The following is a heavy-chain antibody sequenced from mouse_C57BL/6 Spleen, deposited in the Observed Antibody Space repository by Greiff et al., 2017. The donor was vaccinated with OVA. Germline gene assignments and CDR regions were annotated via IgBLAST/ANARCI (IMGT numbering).Heavy chain of an antibody. CDR1: GYTFTSYW. D-gene: IGHD4-1*01. Sequence: VKLVESGTELVKPGASVKLSCKASGYTFTSYWMHWVKQRPGQGLEWIGNINPSNGGTNYNEKFKSKATLTVDKSSSTAYMQLSSLTSEDSAVYYCARGLGRAMDYWGQGTSVTVSS. CDR3: ARGLGRAMDY. J-gene: IGHJ4*01. CDR2: INPSNGGT. V-gene: IGHV1-53*01.